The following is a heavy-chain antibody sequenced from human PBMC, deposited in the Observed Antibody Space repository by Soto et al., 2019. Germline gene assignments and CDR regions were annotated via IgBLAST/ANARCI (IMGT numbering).Heavy chain of an antibody. CDR3: TIGSWSGEVFDI. J-gene: IGHJ3*02. Sequence: QVQLVQSGAEVKKPGSSVKVSCKDSGGTFSTYSMFWVRQAPGQGLEWMGRIIPMLGIRNYAQRFQDRVTITADKSMATVHMELSSLRSEDTALYYCTIGSWSGEVFDIWGQGTMVTVSS. D-gene: IGHD2-21*01. V-gene: IGHV1-69*02. CDR2: IIPMLGIR. CDR1: GGTFSTYS.